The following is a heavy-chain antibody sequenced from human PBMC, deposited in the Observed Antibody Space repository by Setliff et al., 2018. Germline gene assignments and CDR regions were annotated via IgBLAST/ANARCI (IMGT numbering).Heavy chain of an antibody. D-gene: IGHD5-12*01. CDR3: ARERGDIVSTTSYYYYMDV. CDR1: RGTFSSYG. J-gene: IGHJ6*03. CDR2: IIPIFGTT. V-gene: IGHV1-69*05. Sequence: GASVKVSCKASRGTFSSYGITWVRQAPGQGLEWMGGIIPIFGTTDYAQKFQGRVTITTGESTSTAYMEMSSLRSEDTAVYYCARERGDIVSTTSYYYYMDVWGKGTTVTVSS.